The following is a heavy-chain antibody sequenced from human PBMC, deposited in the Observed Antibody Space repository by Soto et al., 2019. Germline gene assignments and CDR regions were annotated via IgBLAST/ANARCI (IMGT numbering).Heavy chain of an antibody. V-gene: IGHV3-74*01. CDR3: LRDQRHWNEFADQ. CDR2: ISQDGAIA. J-gene: IGHJ4*02. CDR1: GFAFGSYW. D-gene: IGHD1-1*01. Sequence: VQLVESGGGLVQPGGSLRLSCAASGFAFGSYWMHWVRQAPGKGLVWVSRISQDGAIATQADSVKGRFTISRDNAKNTLFLLMNSLRADDTAVYYCLRDQRHWNEFADQWGQGTLVTVSS.